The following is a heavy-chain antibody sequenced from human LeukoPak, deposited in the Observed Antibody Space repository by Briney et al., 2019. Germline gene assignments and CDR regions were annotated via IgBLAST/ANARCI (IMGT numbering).Heavy chain of an antibody. CDR1: GYSFTSYW. CDR3: ARQAVPVAKYFQY. Sequence: GESLKISCKGSGYSFTSYWIGWVRQMPGKGLEWMGIIYPGDSDTRYSPSFQGQVTISADKSISTAYLPWSSLKASDTAMYYCARQAVPVAKYFQYWGQGTLVTVSS. D-gene: IGHD2-2*01. V-gene: IGHV5-51*01. CDR2: IYPGDSDT. J-gene: IGHJ1*01.